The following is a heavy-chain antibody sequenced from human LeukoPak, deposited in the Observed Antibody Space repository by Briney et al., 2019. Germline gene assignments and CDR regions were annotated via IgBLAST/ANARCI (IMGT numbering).Heavy chain of an antibody. J-gene: IGHJ6*02. CDR1: GGSISTSHW. V-gene: IGHV4-4*02. D-gene: IGHD3-9*01. CDR2: IHHSGGT. Sequence: SGTLSLTCALSGGSISTSHWWNWVRQPPGKRLEWIGEIHHSGGTNYNPSLKSRVTISVDKSKNQFSLKLSSVTAADTAVYYCARDRGNDTLTGYYYYYGMDVWGQGTTVTVSS. CDR3: ARDRGNDTLTGYYYYYGMDV.